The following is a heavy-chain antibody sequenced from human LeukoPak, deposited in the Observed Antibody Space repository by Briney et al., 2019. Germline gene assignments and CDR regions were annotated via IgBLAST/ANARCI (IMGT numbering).Heavy chain of an antibody. CDR2: INPDSGGT. CDR3: ARITWERTLFNAFDI. Sequence: ASVKVSCKASGYSFTDYYIHWVRQAPGQGLEWMGCINPDSGGTNFAQKFQGRVTMTRDTSINTDYMELSRLRSDDTAMYYCARITWERTLFNAFDIWGQGTLVTVSS. D-gene: IGHD1-26*01. CDR1: GYSFTDYY. V-gene: IGHV1-2*02. J-gene: IGHJ3*02.